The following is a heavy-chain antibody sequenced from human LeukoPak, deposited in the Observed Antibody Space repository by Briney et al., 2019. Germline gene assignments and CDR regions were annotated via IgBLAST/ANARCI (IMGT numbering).Heavy chain of an antibody. D-gene: IGHD3-22*01. J-gene: IGHJ4*02. CDR3: ARHTGYDSSGYYL. CDR2: IKQDGSEK. Sequence: GGSLRLSCAASGFTFSSYWMSWVRQAPGKGLEWVANIKQDGSEKYYVDSVKGRFTISRDNAKNSLYLQMNSLRAEDTAVYYCARHTGYDSSGYYLWGQGTLVTVSS. CDR1: GFTFSSYW. V-gene: IGHV3-7*01.